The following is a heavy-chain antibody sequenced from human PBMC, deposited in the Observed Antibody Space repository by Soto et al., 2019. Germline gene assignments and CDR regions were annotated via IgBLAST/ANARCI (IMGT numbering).Heavy chain of an antibody. D-gene: IGHD3-22*01. CDR1: GFTVSSNY. J-gene: IGHJ3*02. CDR3: ARYYDSRGYYPDSFDI. V-gene: IGHV3-66*01. CDR2: IYRGGST. Sequence: VGSLRLSCAASGFTVSSNYMSWVRQAPGKGLEWVSVIYRGGSTYFADSVKGRFTISRDNSKNTLYLQMNSLRAEDTAIYYCARYYDSRGYYPDSFDIWGQGTMVTVSS.